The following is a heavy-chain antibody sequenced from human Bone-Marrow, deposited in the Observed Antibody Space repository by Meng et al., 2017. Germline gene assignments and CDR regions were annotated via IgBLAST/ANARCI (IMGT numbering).Heavy chain of an antibody. J-gene: IGHJ5*02. CDR1: GVSISSSHW. CDR2: IYHDGST. D-gene: IGHD3-3*01. CDR3: ARAAYDIWSGYAP. V-gene: IGHV4-4*02. Sequence: QVRLQESGPGLVKPSGTLSLTCAVSGVSISSSHWWGWVRQPPGKGLEWIGEIYHDGSTNYTPSLKSRVTISVDKSKNQFSLKLSSVTAADTAVYYCARAAYDIWSGYAPWGQGSLVTVSS.